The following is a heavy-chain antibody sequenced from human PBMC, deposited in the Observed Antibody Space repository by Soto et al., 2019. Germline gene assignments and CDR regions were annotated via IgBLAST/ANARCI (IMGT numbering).Heavy chain of an antibody. Sequence: GGSLRLSCAASGFTFSTYAMSWVRQAPGKGLEGVSTISGNGASTFYADSVKGRFTISRDNRKSTLFLQINSRRPEHTAIYYCAKHGCYWYDYYLKAVWRKRSTVTGSS. V-gene: IGHV3-23*01. J-gene: IGHJ6*04. CDR1: GFTFSTYA. D-gene: IGHD2-15*01. CDR2: ISGNGAST. CDR3: AKHGCYWYDYYLKAV.